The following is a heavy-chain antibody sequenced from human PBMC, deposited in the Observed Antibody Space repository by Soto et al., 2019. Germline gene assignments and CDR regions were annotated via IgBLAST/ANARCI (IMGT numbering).Heavy chain of an antibody. Sequence: GGSLRLSCAASGFTFSSYGMHWVRQAPGKGLEWVAVISYDGSNKYYADSVKGRFTISRDNSKNTLYLQMNSLRAEDTAVYYCAKDASLYGSGSYGMNYYYYYMDVWGKGTTVTVSS. CDR3: AKDASLYGSGSYGMNYYYYYMDV. V-gene: IGHV3-30*18. CDR1: GFTFSSYG. D-gene: IGHD3-10*01. J-gene: IGHJ6*03. CDR2: ISYDGSNK.